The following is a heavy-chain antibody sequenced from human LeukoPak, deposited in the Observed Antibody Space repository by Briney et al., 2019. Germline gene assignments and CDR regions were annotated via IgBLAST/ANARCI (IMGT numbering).Heavy chain of an antibody. Sequence: QTGGSLRLSCAASGFTFSSYAMSWVRQAPGKGLEWVSVISGSGGNTYYADSVKGRFTISRDNSKNTLYLQLNSLRAEDTAVYYCAKDPYGDYDFDCWGQGTLVTVSS. CDR2: ISGSGGNT. V-gene: IGHV3-23*01. D-gene: IGHD4-17*01. CDR1: GFTFSSYA. J-gene: IGHJ4*02. CDR3: AKDPYGDYDFDC.